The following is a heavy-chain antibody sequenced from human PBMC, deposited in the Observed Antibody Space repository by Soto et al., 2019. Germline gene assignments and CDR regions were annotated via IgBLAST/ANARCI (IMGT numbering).Heavy chain of an antibody. CDR2: IWYDGSNK. Sequence: PGGSLRLSCAASGFTFSSYGMHWVRQAPGKGLEWVAVIWYDGSNKYYADSVKGRFTISRDNSKNTLYLQMNSLRAEDTAVYYCARDLGVVPGPFDYWGQGTLVTVSS. CDR1: GFTFSSYG. V-gene: IGHV3-33*01. J-gene: IGHJ4*02. CDR3: ARDLGVVPGPFDY. D-gene: IGHD2-21*01.